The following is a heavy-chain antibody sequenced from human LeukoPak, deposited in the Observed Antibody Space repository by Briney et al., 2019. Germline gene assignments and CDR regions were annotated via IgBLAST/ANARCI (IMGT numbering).Heavy chain of an antibody. CDR1: GGSISSGGHS. V-gene: IGHV4-61*08. Sequence: SETLSLTCTVSGGSISSGGHSWSWIRQPPGKGLEWIGYIYHSGSGSTNYNPSLKSRVTISVDTSKNQFSLKLSSVTAADTAVYYCARDVNHNWFDPWGQGTLVTVSS. CDR3: ARDVNHNWFDP. J-gene: IGHJ5*02. CDR2: IYHSGSGST.